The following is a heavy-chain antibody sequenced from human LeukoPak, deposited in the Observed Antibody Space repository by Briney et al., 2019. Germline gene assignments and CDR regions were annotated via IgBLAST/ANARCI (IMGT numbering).Heavy chain of an antibody. CDR3: ARGAAGTTPDYYYFGLDV. D-gene: IGHD1-7*01. CDR2: IYPGDSDT. J-gene: IGHJ6*02. V-gene: IGHV5-51*01. CDR1: GYRFTDYW. Sequence: GESLKTSCKGSGYRFTDYWIGWVRQMPGKGLGWMGIIYPGDSDTRYSPSFQGQVTISADKSINTAHLQWSSLKASDTGMYYCARGAAGTTPDYYYFGLDVWGQGTTVRVSS.